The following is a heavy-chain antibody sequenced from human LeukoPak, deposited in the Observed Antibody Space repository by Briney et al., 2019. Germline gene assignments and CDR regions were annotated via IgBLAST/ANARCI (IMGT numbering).Heavy chain of an antibody. D-gene: IGHD2-2*01. V-gene: IGHV1-69*05. Sequence: SVKVSCKASGGTFSSYAISWVRQAPGQGLEWMGGIIPIFGTANYAQKFQGRVTITTDESTSTAYMELSSLRSEDTAVYYCARSEGYCSSTSCPAPQHWGQGTLVTVSS. J-gene: IGHJ1*01. CDR1: GGTFSSYA. CDR2: IIPIFGTA. CDR3: ARSEGYCSSTSCPAPQH.